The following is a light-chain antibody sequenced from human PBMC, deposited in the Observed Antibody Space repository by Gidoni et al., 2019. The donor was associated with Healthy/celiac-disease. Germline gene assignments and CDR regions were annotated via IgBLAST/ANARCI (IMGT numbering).Light chain of an antibody. CDR3: QQYYSTPPT. CDR1: QSVLYSSNNKNY. Sequence: DIVMTQSPDTLAGSLGERATINCKSSQSVLYSSNNKNYLAWYQQKTGQPPKLLIYWASTRESGVPDRFSGSGSGTDFTLTISSLQAEDVAVYYCQQYYSTPPTFGQGTKVEIK. CDR2: WAS. V-gene: IGKV4-1*01. J-gene: IGKJ1*01.